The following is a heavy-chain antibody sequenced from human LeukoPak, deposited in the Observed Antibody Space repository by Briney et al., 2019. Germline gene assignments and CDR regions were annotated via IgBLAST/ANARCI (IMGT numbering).Heavy chain of an antibody. J-gene: IGHJ4*02. D-gene: IGHD2-15*01. CDR3: ARDLRRYCSGGSCYSTLNYFDY. Sequence: GGSLRLSCAPSGFSFSSYWMSWVRQAPGEGLEWVANIKQDVSEKYYVDSVKGRFTISRDDAKNSLYLQMNSLRAEDTAVYYCARDLRRYCSGGSCYSTLNYFDYWGQGTLVTVSS. CDR1: GFSFSSYW. CDR2: IKQDVSEK. V-gene: IGHV3-7*01.